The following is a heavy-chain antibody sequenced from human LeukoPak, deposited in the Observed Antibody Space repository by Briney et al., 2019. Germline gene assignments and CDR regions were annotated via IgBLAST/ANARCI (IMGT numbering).Heavy chain of an antibody. CDR3: ARGNPTATPRLNWFDP. CDR2: INPNSGGT. J-gene: IGHJ5*02. D-gene: IGHD2-21*02. V-gene: IGHV1-2*02. CDR1: GYTFTGYY. Sequence: ASAKVSCKASGYTFTGYYMHWVRQAPGQGLEWMGWINPNSGGTNYAQKFQGRVTMTRDTSISTAYMELSRLRSDDTAVYYCARGNPTATPRLNWFDPWGQGTLVTVSS.